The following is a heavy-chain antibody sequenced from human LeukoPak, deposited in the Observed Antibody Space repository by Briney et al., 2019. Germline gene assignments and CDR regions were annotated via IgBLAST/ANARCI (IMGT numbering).Heavy chain of an antibody. CDR1: GGSFSTYY. CDR2: INHSGGT. D-gene: IGHD2-15*01. CDR3: AEGCSGGSCYSVFLF. J-gene: IGHJ4*02. V-gene: IGHV4-34*01. Sequence: PSETLSLTCAVYGGSFSTYYWSWLRQPPGKGLEWIGEINHSGGTNYSPSLTSRVTISVDTSKNQFSLKLSSVTVADTAVYYCAEGCSGGSCYSVFLFWGQGTLVTVSS.